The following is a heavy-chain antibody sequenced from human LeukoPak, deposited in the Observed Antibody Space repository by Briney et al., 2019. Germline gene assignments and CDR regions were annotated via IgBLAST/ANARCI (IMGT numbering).Heavy chain of an antibody. D-gene: IGHD5-24*01. CDR2: INHSGST. V-gene: IGHV4-34*01. Sequence: SETLSLTCAVYGGSFSGYYWSWIRQPPGKGLEWIGEINHSGSTNYNPSLKSRVTISVDTSKNQFSLKLSSVTAADTAVYYCARGQERDGYPTNFDYWGQGTLVTVSS. J-gene: IGHJ4*02. CDR3: ARGQERDGYPTNFDY. CDR1: GGSFSGYY.